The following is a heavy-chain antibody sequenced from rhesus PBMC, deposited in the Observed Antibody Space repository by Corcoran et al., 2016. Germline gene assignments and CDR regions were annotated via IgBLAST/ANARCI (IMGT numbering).Heavy chain of an antibody. CDR1: GYPFTDYY. V-gene: IGHV1-111*02. CDR2: VDPEDGEA. J-gene: IGHJ4*01. CDR3: ATVYSSWSSFDY. Sequence: EVQLVQSGAEVKKPGASVKLSCKASGYPFTDYYLHWVRQAPVKGLEGRGRVDPEDGEAIHAQKFQDRDTITADTSTDTAYMELSSLRSEDTAVYYCATVYSSWSSFDYWGQGVLVTVSS. D-gene: IGHD6-13*01.